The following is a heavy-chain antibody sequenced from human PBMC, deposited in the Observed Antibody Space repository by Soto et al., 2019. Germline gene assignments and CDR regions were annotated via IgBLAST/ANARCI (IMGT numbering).Heavy chain of an antibody. J-gene: IGHJ5*02. Sequence: QVQLVQSGAEVKKPGSSVKVSCKASGGTFSSYTISWVRQAPGQGLEWMGRIIPILGIANYAQKFQGRVTITADKSTSTAYMELSSLRSEDTAVYYCARGTGDCSSTSCYSDWFDPWGQGTLVTVSS. CDR2: IIPILGIA. V-gene: IGHV1-69*02. D-gene: IGHD2-2*01. CDR1: GGTFSSYT. CDR3: ARGTGDCSSTSCYSDWFDP.